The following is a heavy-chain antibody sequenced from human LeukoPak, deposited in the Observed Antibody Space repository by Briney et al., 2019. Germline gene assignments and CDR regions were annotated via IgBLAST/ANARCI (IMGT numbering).Heavy chain of an antibody. D-gene: IGHD2-2*01. CDR1: GFTFSSYA. J-gene: IGHJ6*02. Sequence: EGSLRLSCAASGFTFSSYAMSWVRQAPGKGLEWVSAISGSGGSTYYADSVKGRFTISRDNSKNTLYLQMNSLRAEDTAVYYCAKGTGRYCSSTSCSLGKMDYYYGMDVWGQGTTVTVSS. CDR3: AKGTGRYCSSTSCSLGKMDYYYGMDV. CDR2: ISGSGGST. V-gene: IGHV3-23*01.